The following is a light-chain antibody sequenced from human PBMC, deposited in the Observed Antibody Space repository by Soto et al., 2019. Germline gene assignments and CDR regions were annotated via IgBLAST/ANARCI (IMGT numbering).Light chain of an antibody. Sequence: EFLMRQSQTTLFGSPGERATLSCRASRSVGNNLAWYQHKPGQAPRLLIYDASTRATGIPARFSGSGSGTEFTLSISSLQSEDFAIYYCQQYKNWPRTFGPGTKVDI. CDR3: QQYKNWPRT. CDR1: RSVGNN. J-gene: IGKJ1*01. CDR2: DAS. V-gene: IGKV3-15*01.